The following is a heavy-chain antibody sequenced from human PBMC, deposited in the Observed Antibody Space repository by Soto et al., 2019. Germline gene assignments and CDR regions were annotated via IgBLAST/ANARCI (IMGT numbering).Heavy chain of an antibody. V-gene: IGHV1-69*04. J-gene: IGHJ4*02. CDR1: GGTFSSYV. CDR2: IIPMFGIT. D-gene: IGHD6-13*01. Sequence: QVQLVQSGAEVKKPGSSVKVSCKASGGTFSSYVMTWVRQAPGQGLEWMGRIIPMFGITDYAPKFQGRDTITAEKSTSTAYMELISLRSENTAIYYCARDRALNNAAVGMEHWGQGTLVTVSS. CDR3: ARDRALNNAAVGMEH.